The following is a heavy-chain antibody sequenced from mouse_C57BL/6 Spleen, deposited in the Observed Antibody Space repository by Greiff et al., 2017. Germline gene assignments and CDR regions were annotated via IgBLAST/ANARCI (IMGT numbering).Heavy chain of an antibody. J-gene: IGHJ2*01. Sequence: EVKLVESGGGLVKPGGSLKLSCAASGFTFSSYAMSWVRQTPEKRLEWVATISDGGSYTYYPDNVKGRFTISRNNAKNNLYLQMSHLKSEDTAMYYCAREEVYDGYYFDYWGQGTTRTVSS. V-gene: IGHV5-4*01. CDR1: GFTFSSYA. CDR3: AREEVYDGYYFDY. CDR2: ISDGGSYT. D-gene: IGHD2-3*01.